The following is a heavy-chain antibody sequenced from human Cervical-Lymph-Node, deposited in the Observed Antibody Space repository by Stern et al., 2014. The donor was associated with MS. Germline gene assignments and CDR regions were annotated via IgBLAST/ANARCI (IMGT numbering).Heavy chain of an antibody. CDR1: GYTFTSDD. CDR2: MIPDSGDT. Sequence: QKVQSGAEAKKSGASVKDFCKTSGYTFTSDDINCVRQASGQALEWMGWMIPDSGDTGYAQKFQGRLTITRDTSISTAYMELTTLRSEDTAVYYCTKAWDSWGQGTLVIVSS. J-gene: IGHJ4*02. V-gene: IGHV1-8*01. CDR3: TKAWDS.